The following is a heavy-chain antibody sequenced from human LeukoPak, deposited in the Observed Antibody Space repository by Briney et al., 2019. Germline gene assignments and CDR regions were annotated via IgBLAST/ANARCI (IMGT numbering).Heavy chain of an antibody. Sequence: GRSLRLSCAASGFTFDDYAMHSVRQAPGKGLEWVSGISWNSGSIGYADSVKGRFTISRDNAKNSLYLQMNSLRAEDMAMYYCAKDITISGVATVPDAFDIWGQGTMVTVSS. V-gene: IGHV3-9*03. CDR1: GFTFDDYA. CDR3: AKDITISGVATVPDAFDI. CDR2: ISWNSGSI. J-gene: IGHJ3*02. D-gene: IGHD3-3*01.